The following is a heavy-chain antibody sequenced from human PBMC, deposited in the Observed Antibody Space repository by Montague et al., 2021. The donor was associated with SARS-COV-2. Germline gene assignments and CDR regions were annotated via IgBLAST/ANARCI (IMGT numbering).Heavy chain of an antibody. V-gene: IGHV4-30-2*06. D-gene: IGHD3-10*01. CDR2: ILHSGST. Sequence: TLSLTCAVSGGSINSGGYSWSWIRQSPGKGLEWIGYILHSGSTYYSPSLWSRVTISVDRSKSQFSLSLTSMTAADTAVYFCARAASPRGAFDVWGQGTVVTVSS. CDR1: GGSINSGGYS. J-gene: IGHJ3*01. CDR3: ARAASPRGAFDV.